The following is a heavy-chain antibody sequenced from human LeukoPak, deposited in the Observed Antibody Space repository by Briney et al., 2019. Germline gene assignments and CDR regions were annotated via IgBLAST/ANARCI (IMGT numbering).Heavy chain of an antibody. CDR3: ARHPELYFFDY. V-gene: IGHV4-59*08. CDR1: GASISSYY. D-gene: IGHD3-10*01. J-gene: IGHJ4*02. CDR2: ISYSGST. Sequence: PSETPSLTCTVSGASISSYYWNWIRQPPGKGLEWIGYISYSGSTNYNPSLKSRVTISADTSKNQVSLTLSSVTAADTAVYYCARHPELYFFDYWGQGTLVTVSP.